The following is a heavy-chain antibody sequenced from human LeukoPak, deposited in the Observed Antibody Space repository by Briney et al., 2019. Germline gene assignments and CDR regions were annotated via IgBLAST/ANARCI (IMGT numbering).Heavy chain of an antibody. D-gene: IGHD6-13*01. V-gene: IGHV4-4*07. Sequence: SETLSLTCTVSGGSISSYYWSWIRQPAGKGLEWIGRIYTSGSTNYNPSLKSRVTMSVDTSKNQCSLKLSSVTAADTAVYYCARDQAAAAGEGDWFDPWGQGTLVTVSS. CDR1: GGSISSYY. J-gene: IGHJ5*02. CDR3: ARDQAAAAGEGDWFDP. CDR2: IYTSGST.